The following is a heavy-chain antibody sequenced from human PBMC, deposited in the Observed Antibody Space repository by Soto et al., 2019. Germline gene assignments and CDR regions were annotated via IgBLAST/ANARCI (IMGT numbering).Heavy chain of an antibody. J-gene: IGHJ4*02. CDR3: ARARRITIFGVVPPYFDY. CDR1: GGSISSYY. V-gene: IGHV4-59*01. D-gene: IGHD3-3*01. CDR2: IYYSGST. Sequence: LSLTCTVSGGSISSYYWSWIRQPPGKGLEWIGYIYYSGSTNYNPSLKSRVTISVDTSKNQFSLKLSSVTAADTAVYYCARARRITIFGVVPPYFDYWGQGTLVTVSS.